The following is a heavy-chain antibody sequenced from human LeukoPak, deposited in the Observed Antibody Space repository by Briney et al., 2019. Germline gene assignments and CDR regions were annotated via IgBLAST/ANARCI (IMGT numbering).Heavy chain of an antibody. J-gene: IGHJ5*01. CDR2: IKPDESEK. Sequence: GGSLRLSCAASGFVFSASYMSWVRKAPGKGLEWVATIKPDESEKYHVDSVSGRFTISRDNTNDSLFPQMNSLRVDDTAVYYCVRGGTYWTVSWGQGTLVNVS. CDR3: VRGGTYWTVS. CDR1: GFVFSASY. V-gene: IGHV3-7*01.